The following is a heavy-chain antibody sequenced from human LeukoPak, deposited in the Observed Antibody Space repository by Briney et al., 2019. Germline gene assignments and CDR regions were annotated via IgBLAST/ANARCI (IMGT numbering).Heavy chain of an antibody. Sequence: SETLSLTCTVSGGSISSYYWSWIRQPPGKGLEWIGEINHSGSTNYNPSLKSRVTISVDTSKNQFSLKLSSVTAADTAVYYCARRPSITIFGVVITYGMDVWGQGTTVTVSS. D-gene: IGHD3-3*01. V-gene: IGHV4-34*01. CDR3: ARRPSITIFGVVITYGMDV. J-gene: IGHJ6*02. CDR1: GGSISSYY. CDR2: INHSGST.